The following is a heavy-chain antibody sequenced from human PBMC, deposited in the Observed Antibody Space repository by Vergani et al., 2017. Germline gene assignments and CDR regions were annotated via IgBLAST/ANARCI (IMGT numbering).Heavy chain of an antibody. Sequence: QVQLVQSGAEVKKPGSSVKVSCKASGGTFSSYAISWVRQAPGQGLEWMGGSIPICGTANYAQKFQGRVTITADESTSTAYMELSSLRSEDTAVYYCARSVGSSSRPAYYFDYWGQGTLVTVSS. J-gene: IGHJ4*02. CDR2: SIPICGTA. V-gene: IGHV1-69*01. CDR1: GGTFSSYA. D-gene: IGHD6-13*01. CDR3: ARSVGSSSRPAYYFDY.